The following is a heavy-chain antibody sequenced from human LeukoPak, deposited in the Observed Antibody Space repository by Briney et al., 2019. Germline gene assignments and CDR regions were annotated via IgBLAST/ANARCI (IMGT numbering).Heavy chain of an antibody. D-gene: IGHD3-10*01. Sequence: GSLRLSCAASGFTFSSYGMHWVRQAPGKGLEWVAFIRYDGSNKYYADSVKGRFTISRDNSKNTLYLQMNSLRAEDTAVYYCAKDSAVPMVRGVIGYDAFDIWGQGTMVTVSS. J-gene: IGHJ3*02. CDR3: AKDSAVPMVRGVIGYDAFDI. CDR1: GFTFSSYG. V-gene: IGHV3-30*02. CDR2: IRYDGSNK.